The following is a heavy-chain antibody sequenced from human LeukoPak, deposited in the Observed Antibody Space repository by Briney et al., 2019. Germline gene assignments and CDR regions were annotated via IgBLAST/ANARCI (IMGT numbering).Heavy chain of an antibody. CDR1: GFTFSNYW. Sequence: PGGSLRLSCAASGFTFSNYWMHWVRQAPGKGLEWVSSIGPTGTDRYYADSVRGRFTISRDNAKNSMYLQMDSLRDEDTAVYYCATETIGRHYDYWGQGTLLTVSS. CDR3: ATETIGRHYDY. V-gene: IGHV3-21*01. J-gene: IGHJ4*02. CDR2: IGPTGTDR. D-gene: IGHD1-14*01.